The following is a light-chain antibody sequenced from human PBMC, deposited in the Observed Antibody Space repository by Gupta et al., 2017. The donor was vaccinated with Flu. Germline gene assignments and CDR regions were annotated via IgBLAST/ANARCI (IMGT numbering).Light chain of an antibody. CDR3: QQYGSSPLT. CDR2: GAS. Sequence: EIVLTQSPGTLSLSPGERATLSCRASQSVSSSYFAWYQQKPGQAPRLLIYGASSRATDIPDRFSGSGSGTDFTLTISRLEPEDFAVYYCQQYGSSPLTFGGGTKVEIK. J-gene: IGKJ4*01. V-gene: IGKV3-20*01. CDR1: QSVSSSY.